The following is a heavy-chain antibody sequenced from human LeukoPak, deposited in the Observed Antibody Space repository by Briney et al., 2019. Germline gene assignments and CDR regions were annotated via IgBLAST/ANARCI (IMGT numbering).Heavy chain of an antibody. J-gene: IGHJ4*02. Sequence: PSETLSLTCTVSGGSISSRSHYWGWFRQPPGKGLEWIGSIPYSGSPYDNPSLKSRVTISVDTSKNHFSLKLSSVTAADTAVCYCAKSIGGRPYDSWGQGTLVTVSA. CDR1: GGSISSRSHY. CDR3: AKSIGGRPYDS. CDR2: IPYSGSP. V-gene: IGHV4-39*02. D-gene: IGHD3-16*01.